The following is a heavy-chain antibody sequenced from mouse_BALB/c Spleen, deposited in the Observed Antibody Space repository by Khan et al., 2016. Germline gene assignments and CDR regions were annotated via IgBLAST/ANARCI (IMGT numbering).Heavy chain of an antibody. V-gene: IGHV1-15*01. CDR2: VDPETGGT. CDR3: TRKGIFYGNYDFDY. CDR1: GYTFSDYE. D-gene: IGHD2-1*01. Sequence: VQLQESGAELVRPGASVTLSCKASGYTFSDYEMHWVKQTPVHGLEWIGAVDPETGGTAYNQKFKGQATLTAGRSSSTAYMELRSLTSEDSAVYYCTRKGIFYGNYDFDYWGQGTTLTGSS. J-gene: IGHJ2*01.